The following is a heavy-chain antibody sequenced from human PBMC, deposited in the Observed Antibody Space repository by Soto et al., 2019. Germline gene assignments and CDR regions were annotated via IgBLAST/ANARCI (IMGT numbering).Heavy chain of an antibody. V-gene: IGHV1-18*01. J-gene: IGHJ4*02. CDR2: IGGYKGNT. CDR1: GYTFTNYA. D-gene: IGHD5-18*01. Sequence: QVQLVQSGAEVREPGASVKVSCKASGYTFTNYAVIWVRQAPGHGLEWMGWIGGYKGNTNYAQKLQGRVTLTTDTSTSTADMELRSLRSDDTAVYYCAPHTLDTGMPSGYWGQGTLVTVSS. CDR3: APHTLDTGMPSGY.